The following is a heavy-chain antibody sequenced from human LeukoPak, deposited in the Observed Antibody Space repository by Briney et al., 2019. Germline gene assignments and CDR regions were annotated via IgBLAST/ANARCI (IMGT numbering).Heavy chain of an antibody. CDR2: VGRSGVDT. J-gene: IGHJ4*02. V-gene: IGHV3-23*01. D-gene: IGHD4-17*01. CDR1: GFTFSSYA. CDR3: ASGPDYGDYNY. Sequence: GGSLRLSCVASGFTFSSYAVSWFRQAPGKGLEWVSTVGRSGVDTYYADSVRGRFTISRDNAKNTLYLQMNSLRAEDTAVYYCASGPDYGDYNYWGRGTLVTVSS.